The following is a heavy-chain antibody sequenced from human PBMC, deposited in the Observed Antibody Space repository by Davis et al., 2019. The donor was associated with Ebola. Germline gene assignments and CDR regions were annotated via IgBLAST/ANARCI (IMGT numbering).Heavy chain of an antibody. V-gene: IGHV4-4*07. Sequence: PSETLSPTCSVSGGSISNYYWSWNRQPADKGLECIGCIYASGSTNYNPSLKSRVTMSVDTSKNQFSLKLSSVTAADTAAYYCAREGNYYYNAMDVWGQGTTITVSS. CDR2: IYASGST. CDR1: GGSISNYY. CDR3: AREGNYYYNAMDV. J-gene: IGHJ6*02.